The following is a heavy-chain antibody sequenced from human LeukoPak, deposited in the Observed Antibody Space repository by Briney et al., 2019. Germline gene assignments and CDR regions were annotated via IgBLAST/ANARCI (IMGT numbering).Heavy chain of an antibody. Sequence: PSQTLSLTCTVSGDSISSGDYYWSWIRQPAGKGLEWIGRISSSGSTNYNPSLKSRVTISVDTSKNQFSLKLSSVTAADTAVYFCASSGTMTSRLYDYWGQGTLVTVSS. CDR2: ISSSGST. J-gene: IGHJ4*02. CDR1: GDSISSGDYY. D-gene: IGHD1/OR15-1a*01. CDR3: ASSGTMTSRLYDY. V-gene: IGHV4-61*02.